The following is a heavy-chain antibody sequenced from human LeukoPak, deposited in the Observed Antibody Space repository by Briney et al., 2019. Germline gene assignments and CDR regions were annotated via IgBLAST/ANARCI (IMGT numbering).Heavy chain of an antibody. CDR3: AMYDSFFDY. CDR2: MYYSGST. Sequence: SETLSLTCTVSGDTISGYYWNWIRQPPGXGPEWIGYMYYSGSTNYNPSLKSRVTISLDTSKKQFFLRLSSVTAADTAVYYCAMYDSFFDYCGQGTLVTVSS. J-gene: IGHJ4*02. V-gene: IGHV4-59*08. CDR1: GDTISGYY. D-gene: IGHD1-1*01.